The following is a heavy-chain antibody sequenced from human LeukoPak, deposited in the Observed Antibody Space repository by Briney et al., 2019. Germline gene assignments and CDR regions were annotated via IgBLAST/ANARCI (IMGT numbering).Heavy chain of an antibody. CDR2: FDPEDGET. CDR3: APLRGIQLHGWFDP. CDR1: GYTFTTYY. Sequence: GASVKVSCKASGYTFTTYYMHWVRQAPGKGLEWMGGFDPEDGETIYAQKFQGRVTMTEDTSTDTAYMELSSLRSEDTAVYYCAPLRGIQLHGWFDPWGQGTLVTVSS. J-gene: IGHJ5*02. V-gene: IGHV1-24*01. D-gene: IGHD5-24*01.